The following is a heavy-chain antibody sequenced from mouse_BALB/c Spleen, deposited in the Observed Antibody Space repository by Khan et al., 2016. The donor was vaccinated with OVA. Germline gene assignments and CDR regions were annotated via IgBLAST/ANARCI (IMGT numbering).Heavy chain of an antibody. CDR3: TRRNWDVAWFAY. D-gene: IGHD4-1*01. V-gene: IGHV1-5*01. CDR2: IYPGNTDT. J-gene: IGHJ3*01. Sequence: MQLEESGTVLARPGASVKMSCKASGYTFTSYWMHWVKQRPGQGLEWIGYIYPGNTDTNYNQKFKGKAKLSAVTSTSTAYMELSSLTNEDSAVYYGTRRNWDVAWFAYWGQGTLVTVSA. CDR1: GYTFTSYW.